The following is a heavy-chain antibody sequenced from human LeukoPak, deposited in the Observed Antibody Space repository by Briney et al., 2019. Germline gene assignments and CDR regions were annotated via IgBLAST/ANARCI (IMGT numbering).Heavy chain of an antibody. CDR2: LSDISDYI. V-gene: IGHV3-21*01. D-gene: IGHD6-19*01. J-gene: IGHJ4*02. CDR3: ATTLTRDSSGSYGALDY. CDR1: GFTLSSNS. Sequence: PGGALRLSCSASGFTLSSNSMKWGRQAPGKGLGWGSSLSDISDYIYYADSVRGRFTISRDNAKSSLYLQMNSLRVEDTAVYYCATTLTRDSSGSYGALDYWGQGALVTVSS.